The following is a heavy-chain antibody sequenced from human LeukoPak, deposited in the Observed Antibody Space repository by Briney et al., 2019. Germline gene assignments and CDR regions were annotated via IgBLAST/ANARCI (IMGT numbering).Heavy chain of an antibody. CDR3: ARDYGGNSVPDY. J-gene: IGHJ4*02. D-gene: IGHD4-23*01. Sequence: GGSLRLSCAASGFTFSTFRMDWVRQAPGRGLEWVAVISYDGSNKYYADSVKGRFTISRDNSKNTLYLQMNSLRAEDTAVYYCARDYGGNSVPDYWGQGTLVTVSS. CDR1: GFTFSTFR. CDR2: ISYDGSNK. V-gene: IGHV3-30*19.